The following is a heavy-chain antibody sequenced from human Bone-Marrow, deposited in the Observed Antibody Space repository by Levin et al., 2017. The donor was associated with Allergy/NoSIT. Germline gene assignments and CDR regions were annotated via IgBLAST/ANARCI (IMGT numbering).Heavy chain of an antibody. CDR1: GYSISRGYY. J-gene: IGHJ6*03. CDR2: MYQNGNT. V-gene: IGHV4-38-2*01. D-gene: IGHD2-15*01. Sequence: SETLSLTCAVSGYSISRGYYWGWIRQPPGKGLEWIGSMYQNGNTYYNPSLKSRAAISIDTSKNQFSLRLSSMTAADAAVDYCARLDCSGSTCYCHFYYGDVWGKGTPVIVSS. CDR3: ARLDCSGSTCYCHFYYGDV.